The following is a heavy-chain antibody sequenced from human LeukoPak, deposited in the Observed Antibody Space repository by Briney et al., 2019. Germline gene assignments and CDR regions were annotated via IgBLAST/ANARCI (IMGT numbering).Heavy chain of an antibody. V-gene: IGHV3-43D*03. Sequence: GGSLRLSCAASGFTFDDYAMHWVRQAPGKGLEWVSLISWDGGSTYYADSVKGRFTISRDNSKNSLYLQMNSLRAEDTALYYCAKDGSDGGYYYMDVWGKGTPVTVSS. D-gene: IGHD4-23*01. CDR3: AKDGSDGGYYYMDV. J-gene: IGHJ6*03. CDR1: GFTFDDYA. CDR2: ISWDGGST.